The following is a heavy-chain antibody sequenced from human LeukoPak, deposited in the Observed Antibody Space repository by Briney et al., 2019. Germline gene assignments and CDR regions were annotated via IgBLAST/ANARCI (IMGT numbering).Heavy chain of an antibody. CDR3: ARDSDRAAMVTSD. Sequence: SETLSLTCTVSGGSISSYYWSWIRQPPGKGLEWIGYIYYSGSTYYNPSLKSRVTISVDTSKNQFSLKLSSVTAADTAVYYCARDSDRAAMVTSDWGQGTLVTVSS. V-gene: IGHV4-59*12. CDR2: IYYSGST. D-gene: IGHD5-18*01. CDR1: GGSISSYY. J-gene: IGHJ4*02.